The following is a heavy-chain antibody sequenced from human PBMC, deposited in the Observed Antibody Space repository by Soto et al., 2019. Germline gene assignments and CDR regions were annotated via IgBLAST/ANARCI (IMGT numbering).Heavy chain of an antibody. CDR1: RGSISSGTNY. V-gene: IGHV4-39*01. Sequence: PSETLSLTCTVSRGSISSGTNYWAWIRQPPGKGLEWIANIYYSGSTFYNPSLKSRVTISLDTSKNQFSLKLRSVTAADTDVYYCERHEAGWYFDSWGQRNLLTVTS. CDR2: IYYSGST. CDR3: ERHEAGWYFDS. J-gene: IGHJ4*02. D-gene: IGHD6-25*01.